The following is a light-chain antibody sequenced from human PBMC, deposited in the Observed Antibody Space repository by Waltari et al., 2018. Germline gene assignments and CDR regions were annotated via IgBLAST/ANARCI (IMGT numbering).Light chain of an antibody. V-gene: IGLV2-14*03. Sequence: QSALTQHPPVPGSPGQSIPIPCTGRSSDVGGDESVAWYEDHQDQAPNVIIYDVNKRPSGVSDRFSGSKSGNTASLTISGLQAENEATFYCSSQSTKNGVIFGGGTKVTVL. J-gene: IGLJ2*01. CDR3: SSQSTKNGVI. CDR2: DVN. CDR1: SSDVGGDES.